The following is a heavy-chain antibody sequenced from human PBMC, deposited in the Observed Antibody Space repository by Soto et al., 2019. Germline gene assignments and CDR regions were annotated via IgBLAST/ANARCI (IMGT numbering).Heavy chain of an antibody. Sequence: PSETLSLTYTVSGGSISSSSWNWIRQAPGKGLEWIGCIYYTGSTNYNPSLKSRVAMSLDTSKNQFSLRLSSVTAADTAVYYCARRYGSCFDIWGQGTMVTV. V-gene: IGHV4-59*08. CDR3: ARRYGSCFDI. J-gene: IGHJ3*02. CDR2: IYYTGST. CDR1: GGSISSSS. D-gene: IGHD3-10*01.